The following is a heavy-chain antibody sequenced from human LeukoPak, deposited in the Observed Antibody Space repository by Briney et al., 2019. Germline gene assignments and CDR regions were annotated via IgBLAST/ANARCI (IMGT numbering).Heavy chain of an antibody. J-gene: IGHJ4*02. Sequence: ASVKVSCKASGYTFTSYDINWVRQATGQGLEWMGWMDPNSGNTGYAQKFQGRVTITRNTSISTAYMELSSLRSEDTAVYYCARTQRRGYSYGYHYWGQGTLVTVSS. CDR1: GYTFTSYD. CDR3: ARTQRRGYSYGYHY. V-gene: IGHV1-8*03. CDR2: MDPNSGNT. D-gene: IGHD5-18*01.